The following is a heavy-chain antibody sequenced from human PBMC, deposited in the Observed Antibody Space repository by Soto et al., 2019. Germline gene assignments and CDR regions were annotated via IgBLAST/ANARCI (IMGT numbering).Heavy chain of an antibody. Sequence: EVQLLESGGGLVQPGGSLRLSCAASGFTFSSYAMSWVRQAPGKGLEWVSAISGSGGSTYYADSVKGRLTISRDNSKNTLYLQMNSLRAEDTAVYYCAKDSVAAAGHYYYYGMDVWGQGTTVTVSS. CDR1: GFTFSSYA. J-gene: IGHJ6*02. CDR3: AKDSVAAAGHYYYYGMDV. D-gene: IGHD6-13*01. V-gene: IGHV3-23*01. CDR2: ISGSGGST.